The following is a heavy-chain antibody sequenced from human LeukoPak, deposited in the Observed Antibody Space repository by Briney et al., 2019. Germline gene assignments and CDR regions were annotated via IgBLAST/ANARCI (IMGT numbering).Heavy chain of an antibody. Sequence: GGSLRLSCAASGFTFSRYWMSWVRQAPGKGLEWVANIKQDGSEKYYVDSVKGRFAISRDNAKNSLYLQMNSLRAEDTAVYYCARNSGYDPGYFDYWGQGTLVTVSS. J-gene: IGHJ4*02. CDR1: GFTFSRYW. CDR2: IKQDGSEK. V-gene: IGHV3-7*01. D-gene: IGHD5-12*01. CDR3: ARNSGYDPGYFDY.